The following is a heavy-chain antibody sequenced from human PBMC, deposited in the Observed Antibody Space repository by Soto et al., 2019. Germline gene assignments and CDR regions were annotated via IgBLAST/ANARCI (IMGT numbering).Heavy chain of an antibody. CDR3: ARTAHDYGDHYYGMDV. Sequence: ETLSLTCAVYGGSFSGYYWSWIRQPPGKGLEWIGEINHSGSTNYNPSLKSRVTISVDTSKNQFSLKLSSVTAADTAVYYCARTAHDYGDHYYGMDVWGQGTTVTAP. V-gene: IGHV4-34*01. CDR1: GGSFSGYY. CDR2: INHSGST. J-gene: IGHJ6*02. D-gene: IGHD4-17*01.